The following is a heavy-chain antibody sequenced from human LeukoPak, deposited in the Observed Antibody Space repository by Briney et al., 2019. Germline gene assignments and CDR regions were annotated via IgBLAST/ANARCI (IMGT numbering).Heavy chain of an antibody. J-gene: IGHJ6*03. V-gene: IGHV3-30*01. CDR2: ISYDGSNK. CDR1: GFTFSSYA. CDR3: ARARRDFWSGYYRGPLYYYYYMDV. Sequence: GGSLRLSCAASGFTFSSYAMHWVRQAPGKGLEWVAVISYDGSNKYYADSVKGRFTISRDNSKNTLYLQMNSLRAEDTAVYYCARARRDFWSGYYRGPLYYYYYMDVWGRGTTVTVSS. D-gene: IGHD3-3*01.